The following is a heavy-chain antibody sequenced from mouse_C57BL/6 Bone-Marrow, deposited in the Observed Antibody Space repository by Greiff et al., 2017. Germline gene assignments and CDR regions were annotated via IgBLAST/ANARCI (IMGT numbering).Heavy chain of an antibody. J-gene: IGHJ4*01. CDR3: ATYYYGYYAMDY. V-gene: IGHV1-64*01. CDR2: IHPISGST. D-gene: IGHD1-1*01. Sequence: VQLQQPWAELVKPGASVKLSCKASGYTFTSYWMHWVKQRPGQGLEWIGMIHPISGSTNYNEKFKSKATLTVDKSSSTAYMQLSSLTSEDSAVYYCATYYYGYYAMDYWGQGTSVTVSS. CDR1: GYTFTSYW.